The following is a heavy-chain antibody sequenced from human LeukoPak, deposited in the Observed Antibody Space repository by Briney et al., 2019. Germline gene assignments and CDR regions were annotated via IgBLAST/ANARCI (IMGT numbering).Heavy chain of an antibody. D-gene: IGHD6-19*01. Sequence: SETLSLTCAVYGGSFSGYYWSWIRQPPGKGLEWIGEINHSGSTNYNPSLKSRVTISVDTSKNQFSLKLSSVTAADTAVYYCARGRQRYCSVFYWGQGTLVTVSS. V-gene: IGHV4-34*01. CDR3: ARGRQRYCSVFY. CDR1: GGSFSGYY. J-gene: IGHJ4*02. CDR2: INHSGST.